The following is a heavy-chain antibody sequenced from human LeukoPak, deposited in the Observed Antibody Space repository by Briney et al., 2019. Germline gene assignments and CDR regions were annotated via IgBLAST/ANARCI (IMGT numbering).Heavy chain of an antibody. CDR3: AKDSEATITPLSAFDI. D-gene: IGHD4-23*01. CDR1: GFSFRNYA. V-gene: IGHV3-23*01. J-gene: IGHJ3*02. CDR2: ISGSGGST. Sequence: GRSLRLSCAASGFSFRNYAISWVRQAPGKGLEWVSSISGSGGSTYSADSVKGRFTISRENSNNTLYLQMNSLRADDTAMYYCAKDSEATITPLSAFDIWGQGTMVTVSS.